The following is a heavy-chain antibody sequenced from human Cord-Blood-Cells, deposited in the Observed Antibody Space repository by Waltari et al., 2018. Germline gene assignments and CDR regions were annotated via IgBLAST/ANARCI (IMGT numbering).Heavy chain of an antibody. J-gene: IGHJ3*02. CDR1: GFTFSSHA. CDR3: AKGIVVVPAAIDAFDI. V-gene: IGHV3-23*01. D-gene: IGHD2-2*01. Sequence: EVQLLESGGGLVQPGGSLRLSCAASGFTFSSHAMSWVRQAPGKGLEWVSAISGSGGSTYYADSVKGRFTISRDNSKNTLYLQMNSLRAEDTAVYYCAKGIVVVPAAIDAFDIWGQGTMVTVSS. CDR2: ISGSGGST.